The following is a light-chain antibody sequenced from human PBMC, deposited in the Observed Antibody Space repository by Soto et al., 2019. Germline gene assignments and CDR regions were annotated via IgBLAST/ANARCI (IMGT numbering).Light chain of an antibody. CDR3: SSYTSSNTLVV. V-gene: IGLV2-14*03. CDR1: SSDVGGYDY. CDR2: DVS. Sequence: QSVLTQPASVSGSPGQSITISCTGTSSDVGGYDYVSWYQQHPGKAPKLMIYDVSNRPSGVSTRFSGSKSGNTASLTISGLQAEDEADYSCSSYTSSNTLVVFGGGTQLTVL. J-gene: IGLJ2*01.